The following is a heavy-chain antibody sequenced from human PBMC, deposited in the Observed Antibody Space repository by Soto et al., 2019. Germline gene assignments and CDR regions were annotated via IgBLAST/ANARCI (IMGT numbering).Heavy chain of an antibody. Sequence: GSLRLSCAASGFTFSDYYMSWIRQAPGKGLEWVSYISSSSSYTNYADSVKGRFTISRDNAKNSLYLQMNSLRAEDTAVYYRARAYYYDSSGYYGGAFDIWGQGTMVTASS. D-gene: IGHD3-22*01. J-gene: IGHJ3*02. CDR3: ARAYYYDSSGYYGGAFDI. V-gene: IGHV3-11*06. CDR2: ISSSSSYT. CDR1: GFTFSDYY.